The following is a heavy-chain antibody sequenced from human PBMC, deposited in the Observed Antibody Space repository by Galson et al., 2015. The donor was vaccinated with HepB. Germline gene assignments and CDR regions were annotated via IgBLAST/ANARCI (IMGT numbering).Heavy chain of an antibody. D-gene: IGHD4-11*01. V-gene: IGHV3-73*01. CDR1: GFTFSGSA. CDR2: IGSKANNYAT. Sequence: SLRLSCAGSGFTFSGSAMHWVRQASGKGLEWVGRIGSKANNYATAYTTSVKGRFTISRDDSKNTAYLQMNGVRTEDTAVYYCTRLRDLSGYSSSWGQGTLVTVSS. CDR3: TRLRDLSGYSSS. J-gene: IGHJ4*02.